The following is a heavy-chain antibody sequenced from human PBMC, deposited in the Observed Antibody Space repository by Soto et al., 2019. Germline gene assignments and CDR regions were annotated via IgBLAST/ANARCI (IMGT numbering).Heavy chain of an antibody. CDR3: ARLTGDVGFYAFDI. Sequence: SETLSLTCTVSGGSISSYYWSWIRQPPGKGLEWIGYIYYSGSTNYNPSLKSRVTISVDTSKNQFSLKLSSVTAADTAVYYCARLTGDVGFYAFDIWGQGTMVTVSS. CDR1: GGSISSYY. D-gene: IGHD7-27*01. J-gene: IGHJ3*02. CDR2: IYYSGST. V-gene: IGHV4-59*08.